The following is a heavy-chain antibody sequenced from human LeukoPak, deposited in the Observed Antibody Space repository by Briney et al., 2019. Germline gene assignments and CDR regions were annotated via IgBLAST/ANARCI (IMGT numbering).Heavy chain of an antibody. V-gene: IGHV3-48*03. CDR1: RFTFSTYE. J-gene: IGHJ4*02. CDR2: ISSSGSTI. D-gene: IGHD6-19*01. CDR3: ARAGTRAAVAV. Sequence: QPGGSLRLSCAASRFTFSTYEMNWVRQAPGKGLEWVSYISSSGSTIYYADSVKGRFTISRDNAKNSLYLQMNSLRAEDTAVYYCARAGTRAAVAVWGQGTLVTVSS.